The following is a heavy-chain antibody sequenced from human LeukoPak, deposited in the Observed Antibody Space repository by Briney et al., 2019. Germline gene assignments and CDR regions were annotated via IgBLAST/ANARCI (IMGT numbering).Heavy chain of an antibody. CDR1: GFTFSDAW. Sequence: GGSLRLSCAVSGFTFSDAWMSWVRRAPGKGLEWVGRIKSKSDGGTTDYAEPVQGRFTMSRDDSKSTLYLQMNSLKIEDTAVYYCTTDRIKSTGHYYWGQGILVTVSS. J-gene: IGHJ4*02. CDR2: IKSKSDGGTT. D-gene: IGHD2-8*02. CDR3: TTDRIKSTGHYY. V-gene: IGHV3-15*01.